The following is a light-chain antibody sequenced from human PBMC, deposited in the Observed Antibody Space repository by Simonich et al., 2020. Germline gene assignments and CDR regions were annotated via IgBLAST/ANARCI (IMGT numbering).Light chain of an antibody. V-gene: IGLV2-14*01. CDR1: SSDVGGYNY. Sequence: QSALTQPASVSGSPGQSITISCTGTSSDVGGYNYVSWYQQHPGKAPKPMIYSVSKRPSGVSHRFSGSKSGNTASLTISGLQAEDEADYYCSSYTSSSTLVFGGGTKLTVL. J-gene: IGLJ2*01. CDR2: SVS. CDR3: SSYTSSSTLV.